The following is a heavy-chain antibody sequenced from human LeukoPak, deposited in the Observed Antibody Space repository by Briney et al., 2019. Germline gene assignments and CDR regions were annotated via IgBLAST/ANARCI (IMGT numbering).Heavy chain of an antibody. CDR1: GGSINNYY. CDR2: IYYSGGT. CDR3: ARSLRGGGYYYYYMDV. V-gene: IGHV4-59*01. D-gene: IGHD3-16*01. J-gene: IGHJ6*03. Sequence: SETLSLTCTVSGGSINNYYWSWIRQPPGKGLEWIGYIYYSGGTNYNPSLKSRVTISVDTSKNQFSLKLRSVTAADTAVYYCARSLRGGGYYYYYMDVWGKGTTVTVSS.